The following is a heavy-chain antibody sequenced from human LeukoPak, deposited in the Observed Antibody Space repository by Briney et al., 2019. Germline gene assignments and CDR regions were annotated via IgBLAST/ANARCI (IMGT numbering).Heavy chain of an antibody. V-gene: IGHV3-53*01. Sequence: GGSLRLSCAASGFSVRSNYISWVRQAPGKGLEWVSMIYSDGSIFHADSVKGRFTMSRDNSRITLDLQMNSLRVEDTAVYFCARDRRRLRGMNGDGDAFDIWGQGTMVTVSS. D-gene: IGHD7-27*01. CDR3: ARDRRRLRGMNGDGDAFDI. CDR1: GFSVRSNY. CDR2: IYSDGSI. J-gene: IGHJ3*02.